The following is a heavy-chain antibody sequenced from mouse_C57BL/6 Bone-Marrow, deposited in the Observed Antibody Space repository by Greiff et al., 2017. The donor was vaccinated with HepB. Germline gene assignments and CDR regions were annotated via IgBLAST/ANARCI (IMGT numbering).Heavy chain of an antibody. CDR3: TAVGSSVRGFDY. D-gene: IGHD1-1*01. CDR1: GFTFSNYW. V-gene: IGHV6-3*01. Sequence: EVKVEESGGGLVQPGGSMKLSCVASGFTFSNYWMNWVRQSPEKGLEWVAQIRLKSDNYATHYAESVKGRFTISRDDSKSSVYLQMNNLRAEDTGIYYCTAVGSSVRGFDYWGQGTTLTVSS. CDR2: IRLKSDNYAT. J-gene: IGHJ2*01.